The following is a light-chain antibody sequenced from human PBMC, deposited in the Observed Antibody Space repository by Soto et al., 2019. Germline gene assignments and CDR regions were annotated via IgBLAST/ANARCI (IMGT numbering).Light chain of an antibody. Sequence: DIQMTQSKSSLAASVGDSVTITCRASQGIRNDLAWYQQKPGKAHKXLIYAASSLQSGVPSRFSVSRSGTAGTLTIRSLQPEDGTTYYGQQHNCYPLTFGEGTKVDIK. V-gene: IGKV1-17*01. J-gene: IGKJ4*01. CDR1: QGIRND. CDR3: QQHNCYPLT. CDR2: AAS.